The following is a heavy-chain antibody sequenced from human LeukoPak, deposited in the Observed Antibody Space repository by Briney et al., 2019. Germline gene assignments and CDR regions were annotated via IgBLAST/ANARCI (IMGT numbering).Heavy chain of an antibody. CDR1: GFTFSSYA. CDR3: AKAGGSGGMDV. J-gene: IGHJ6*02. V-gene: IGHV3-23*01. D-gene: IGHD3-10*01. Sequence: GGSLRLSCAASGFTFSSYAMSWVRQAPGKGVEWVSTISDSGGGTYFADSVKGRFPISRDNSKNTLYLQMNSLRAEDTAIYYCAKAGGSGGMDVWGQGTTVTVSS. CDR2: ISDSGGGT.